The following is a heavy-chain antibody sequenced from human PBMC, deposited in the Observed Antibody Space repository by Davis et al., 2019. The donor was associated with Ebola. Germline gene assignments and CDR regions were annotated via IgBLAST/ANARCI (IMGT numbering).Heavy chain of an antibody. Sequence: PSETLSLTCAASGFTFSSYWMSWVRQAPGKGLEWVANIKQDGSEKYYVDSVKGRFTISRDNAKNSLYLQMNSLRAEDTAVYYCARARVTTPYYYYGMDVWGQGTTVTVSS. V-gene: IGHV3-7*01. J-gene: IGHJ6*02. CDR2: IKQDGSEK. D-gene: IGHD1-14*01. CDR1: GFTFSSYW. CDR3: ARARVTTPYYYYGMDV.